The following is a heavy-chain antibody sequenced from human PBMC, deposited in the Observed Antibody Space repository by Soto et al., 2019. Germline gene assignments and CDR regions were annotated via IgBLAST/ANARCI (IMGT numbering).Heavy chain of an antibody. CDR1: GFTFSSYA. D-gene: IGHD6-13*01. V-gene: IGHV3-23*01. CDR3: ARDMYSSSWYFYYYSMDV. J-gene: IGHJ6*02. CDR2: ISGSGGST. Sequence: VPLLESGGGLVQPGGSLRVSCAASGFTFSSYAMSWVRQAPGKGLEWVSAISGSGGSTYYADSVKGRFTISRDNSKNTLYLQMNSLRAEDTAVYYCARDMYSSSWYFYYYSMDVWGQGTTVTVSS.